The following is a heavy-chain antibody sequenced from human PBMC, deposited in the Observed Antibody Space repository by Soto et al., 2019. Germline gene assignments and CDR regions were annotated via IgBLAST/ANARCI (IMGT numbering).Heavy chain of an antibody. D-gene: IGHD3-10*01. CDR3: GGDETYYYGSGPV. CDR2: IKQDGSEK. V-gene: IGHV3-7*01. J-gene: IGHJ4*02. CDR1: GFTFSTYW. Sequence: GGSLRLSCAASGFTFSTYWMSWVRQAPGKGLEWVANIKQDGSEKYYVDSVKGRFTISRDNAKNSLYLQMNSLRAEDTAVYYCGGDETYYYGSGPVGGQGTLVTVSS.